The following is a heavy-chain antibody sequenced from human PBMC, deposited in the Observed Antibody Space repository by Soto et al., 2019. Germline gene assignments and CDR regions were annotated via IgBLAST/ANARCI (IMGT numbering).Heavy chain of an antibody. D-gene: IGHD2-2*01. CDR3: ARGDVVVPAARVPLFDY. Sequence: QVQLVQSGAEVKKPGASVKVSCKASGYTFTSYDINWVRQATGQGLEWMGWMNPNSGNTGYAQKFQGRVTMTRNTSISTGYMALKSLRYENKAVYYCARGDVVVPAARVPLFDYWGQGTLVTVSS. V-gene: IGHV1-8*01. CDR2: MNPNSGNT. CDR1: GYTFTSYD. J-gene: IGHJ4*02.